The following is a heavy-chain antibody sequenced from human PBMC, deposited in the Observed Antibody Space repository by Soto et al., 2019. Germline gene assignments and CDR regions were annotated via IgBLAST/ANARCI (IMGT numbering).Heavy chain of an antibody. D-gene: IGHD3-10*01. CDR3: AKIRGAFDI. V-gene: IGHV3-30*18. Sequence: QVQLVESGGGVVQPGRSLRLSCAASGFTFSSYGMHWVRQAPGKGLEWVAVISYDGSKKYYADSVKGRFTISRDNSKNTRYLQMNSLIAEDTAVYYCAKIRGAFDIWGQGTMVTVSS. CDR2: ISYDGSKK. J-gene: IGHJ3*02. CDR1: GFTFSSYG.